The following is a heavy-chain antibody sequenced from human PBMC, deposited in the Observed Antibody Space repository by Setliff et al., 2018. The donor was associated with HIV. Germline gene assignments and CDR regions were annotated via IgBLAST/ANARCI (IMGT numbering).Heavy chain of an antibody. CDR3: ARGVRGVVNGMDV. J-gene: IGHJ6*02. CDR1: GFSFSSYW. CDR2: INTDGSST. V-gene: IGHV3-74*01. Sequence: GGSLRLSCAASGFSFSSYWMHWVRQAPGKGLVWVSRINTDGSSTSYADSVKGRFTISRDNTKNTLYLQMNSLRAEDTAVYYCARGVRGVVNGMDVWGQGTTVTVSS. D-gene: IGHD3-10*01.